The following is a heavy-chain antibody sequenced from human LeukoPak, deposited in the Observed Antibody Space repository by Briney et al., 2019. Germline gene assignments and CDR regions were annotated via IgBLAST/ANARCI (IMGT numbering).Heavy chain of an antibody. V-gene: IGHV4-59*01. J-gene: IGHJ6*03. CDR3: VRLRYFGPPLYYYMDV. Sequence: SETLSLTCTVSGGSINSYYWSWIRQTPGKGLEWIGYIFYIGTTNYNPSLKSRVTISVDTSKNQFSLKLSSVTAADTAVYYCVRLRYFGPPLYYYMDVWGKGTTVTVSS. D-gene: IGHD3/OR15-3a*01. CDR1: GGSINSYY. CDR2: IFYIGTT.